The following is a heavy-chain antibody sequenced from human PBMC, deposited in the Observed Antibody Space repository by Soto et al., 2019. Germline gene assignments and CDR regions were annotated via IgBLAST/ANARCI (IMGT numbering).Heavy chain of an antibody. V-gene: IGHV1-3*01. CDR3: ARDPRAAAANWFDP. CDR1: GYTFTSYA. D-gene: IGHD6-13*01. CDR2: INAGNGNT. Sequence: ASVKVSCKASGYTFTSYAMHWVRQAPGQRLEWMGWINAGNGNTKYSQKFQGRVTITRDTSASTAYMELSSLRSEDTAVYYCARDPRAAAANWFDPWAQGNLVTFSS. J-gene: IGHJ5*02.